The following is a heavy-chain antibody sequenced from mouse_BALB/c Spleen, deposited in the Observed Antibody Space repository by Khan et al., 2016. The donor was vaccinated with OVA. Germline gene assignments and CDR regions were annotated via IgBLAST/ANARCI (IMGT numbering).Heavy chain of an antibody. CDR3: ARTARIKY. D-gene: IGHD1-2*01. J-gene: IGHJ2*01. CDR2: ISYSGST. CDR1: GYSITSGYG. V-gene: IGHV3-2*02. Sequence: EVKLLESGPGLVKPSQSLSLTCTVTGYSITSGYGWNWIRQFPGNKLEWMGYISYSGSTNYHPSLKSRFSITRDTSKNQFFLQLNSVTTEDTATYYSARTARIKYWGQGTTLTVSS.